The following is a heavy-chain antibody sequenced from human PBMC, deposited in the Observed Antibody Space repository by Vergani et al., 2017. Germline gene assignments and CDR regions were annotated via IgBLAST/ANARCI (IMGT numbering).Heavy chain of an antibody. J-gene: IGHJ4*02. D-gene: IGHD5-24*01. CDR2: IKSKTDGGTT. CDR1: GFPFSKAW. V-gene: IGHV3-15*01. CDR3: TRDWGVEMATMGEYRGDY. Sequence: EVQLVEVGGGLVKPGGPLRLPWAAFGFPFSKAWMSWVRQAPGKGVGWVGRIKSKTDGGTTDYAAPVKGKYNISRDDSKNTLYRQMNSLKAEDTAVYYCTRDWGVEMATMGEYRGDYRGQGTLVTVSS.